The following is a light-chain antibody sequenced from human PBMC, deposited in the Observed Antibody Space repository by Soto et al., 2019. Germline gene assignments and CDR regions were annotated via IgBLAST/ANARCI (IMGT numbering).Light chain of an antibody. V-gene: IGKV3-11*01. J-gene: IGKJ4*01. CDR1: QSVSTY. CDR3: QQRSSWPLT. CDR2: DAS. Sequence: ETVLTQSPATLSLSPGERAILSCRASQSVSTYLAWYQQKPGQAPRLLISDASNRATGIPDRFSGSGSGTDFTLTISSLEPEDFAVYYCQQRSSWPLTFGGGTKVELK.